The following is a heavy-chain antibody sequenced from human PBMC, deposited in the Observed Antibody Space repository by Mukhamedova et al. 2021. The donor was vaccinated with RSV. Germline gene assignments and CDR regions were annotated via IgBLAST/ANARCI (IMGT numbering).Heavy chain of an antibody. CDR3: ARDGDEAGLYFDY. Sequence: GWVANINQDGSEKYYVDSVKGRFTISRDNARNSLYLQMNSLRAEDTAVYYCARDGDEAGLYFDYWGQGTLVTVSS. V-gene: IGHV3-7*03. CDR2: INQDGSEK. D-gene: IGHD2-21*01. J-gene: IGHJ4*02.